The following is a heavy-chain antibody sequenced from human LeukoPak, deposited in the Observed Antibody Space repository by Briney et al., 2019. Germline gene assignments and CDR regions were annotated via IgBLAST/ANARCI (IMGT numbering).Heavy chain of an antibody. J-gene: IGHJ4*02. D-gene: IGHD5-24*01. CDR3: ARDPHEGYNDY. CDR1: GFTFSSYS. V-gene: IGHV3-21*01. Sequence: GGSLRLSCAASGFTFSSYSMNWVRQAPGKGLEWVSSISSSSSYIYYADSVKGRFTISRDNAKNSLYLQMDSLRAEDTAVYYCARDPHEGYNDYWGQGTLVTVSS. CDR2: ISSSSSYI.